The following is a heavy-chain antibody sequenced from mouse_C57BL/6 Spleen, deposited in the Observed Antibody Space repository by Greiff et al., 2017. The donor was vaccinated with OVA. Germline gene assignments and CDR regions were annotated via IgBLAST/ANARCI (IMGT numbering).Heavy chain of an antibody. V-gene: IGHV1-47*01. Sequence: VQRVESGAELVKPGASVKMSCKASGYTFTTYPIEWMKQNHGKSLEWIGNFHPYNDDTKYNEKFKGKATLTVEKSSSTVYLELSRLTSDDSAVYYCAILYGNYEGDAMDDWGQGTSVTVSS. J-gene: IGHJ4*01. CDR3: AILYGNYEGDAMDD. D-gene: IGHD2-1*01. CDR1: GYTFTTYP. CDR2: FHPYNDDT.